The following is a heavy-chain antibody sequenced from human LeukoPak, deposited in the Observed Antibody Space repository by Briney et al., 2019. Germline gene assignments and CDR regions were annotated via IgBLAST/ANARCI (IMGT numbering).Heavy chain of an antibody. J-gene: IGHJ4*02. D-gene: IGHD5-18*01. Sequence: SETLSLTCTVSGGSISIYYWNWIRQPAGKGLEWIGRIYTSGNTNYNPSLKSRVTMSLDTSKNQFSLKLSSVTAADTAVYFCARGRYGGYRYFPFDYWGQGTLVTVSS. V-gene: IGHV4-4*07. CDR3: ARGRYGGYRYFPFDY. CDR2: IYTSGNT. CDR1: GGSISIYY.